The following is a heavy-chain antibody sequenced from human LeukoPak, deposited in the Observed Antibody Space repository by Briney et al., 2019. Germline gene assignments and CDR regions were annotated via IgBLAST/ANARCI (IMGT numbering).Heavy chain of an antibody. D-gene: IGHD2-2*01. Sequence: ASVKVSCKTSGYSFTNYGMNWVRQAPGQRLEWMGWINAGNGNTRYSQKFQGGVTITRDTSASTAHMELSSLRSEDTAVYYCARSILVVPVASHYNYGVDVWGQGTTVTVSS. V-gene: IGHV1-3*01. CDR2: INAGNGNT. CDR1: GYSFTNYG. J-gene: IGHJ6*02. CDR3: ARSILVVPVASHYNYGVDV.